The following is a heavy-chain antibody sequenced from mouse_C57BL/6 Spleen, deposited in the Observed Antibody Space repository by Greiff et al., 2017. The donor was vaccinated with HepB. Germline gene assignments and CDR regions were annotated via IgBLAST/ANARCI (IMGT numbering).Heavy chain of an antibody. V-gene: IGHV1-26*01. CDR3: ARGERGRSDY. CDR1: GYTFTDYY. D-gene: IGHD4-1*01. CDR2: INPNNGGT. J-gene: IGHJ2*01. Sequence: EVQLQQSGPELVKPGASVKISCKASGYTFTDYYLNWVKQSHGKSLEWIGDINPNNGGTSYNQKFKGKATLTVDKSSSTAYMELRSLTSEVAAVYYCARGERGRSDYWGQGTTLTVSS.